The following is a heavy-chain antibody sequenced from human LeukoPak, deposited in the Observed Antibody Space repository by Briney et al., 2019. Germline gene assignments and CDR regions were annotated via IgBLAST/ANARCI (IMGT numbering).Heavy chain of an antibody. CDR1: GSTFSSYS. Sequence: GGSLRLSCAASGSTFSSYSMNWVRQAPGKGLEWVSSISSSSSYIYYADSVKGRFTISRDNAKNSLYMQMNSLRAEDTAVYYCARVHYSSGWYEDNWGQGTLVTVSS. J-gene: IGHJ4*02. D-gene: IGHD6-19*01. CDR3: ARVHYSSGWYEDN. CDR2: ISSSSSYI. V-gene: IGHV3-21*01.